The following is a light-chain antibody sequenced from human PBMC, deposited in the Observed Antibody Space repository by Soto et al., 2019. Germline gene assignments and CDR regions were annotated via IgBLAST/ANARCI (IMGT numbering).Light chain of an antibody. CDR3: GAWENSLTVYV. CDR2: DSD. Sequence: QSVLTQPPSASGTPGQRVTISCSGSSSNIGSNVVNWFQQLPGTAPKLLIYDSDRRPSGIPARFSGSKSGTSATLGITGLQTGDEADYYCGAWENSLTVYVFGSGTKLTVL. J-gene: IGLJ1*01. V-gene: IGLV1-51*01. CDR1: SSNIGSNV.